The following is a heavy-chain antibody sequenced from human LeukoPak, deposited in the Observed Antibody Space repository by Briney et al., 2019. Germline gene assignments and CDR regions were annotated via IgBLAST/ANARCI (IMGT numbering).Heavy chain of an antibody. J-gene: IGHJ3*02. V-gene: IGHV4-4*07. D-gene: IGHD2-2*01. CDR3: ARDPSDCSSTSCDAFDI. CDR2: IYTSGST. CDR1: GGSISSYY. Sequence: PSETLSLTCTVSGGSISSYYWSWIRQPPGKGLEWIGRIYTSGSTNYNPSLKSRVTMSVDTSKNQFSLKLSSVTAADTAVYYCARDPSDCSSTSCDAFDIWGQGTMVTVSS.